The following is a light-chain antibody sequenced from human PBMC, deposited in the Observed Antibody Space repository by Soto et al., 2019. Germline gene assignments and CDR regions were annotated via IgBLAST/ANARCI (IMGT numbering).Light chain of an antibody. V-gene: IGLV1-40*01. Sequence: QAVVTQPPSVSGAPGQRVTISCTESSSNIGAGYDVHWYQQLPGTAPKLLIYGNSNRPSGVPDRFSGSKSGTSASLAITGLQAEDEPDSYCQSYDSSLSGWVFGGGTKLPVL. CDR1: SSNIGAGYD. CDR3: QSYDSSLSGWV. J-gene: IGLJ3*02. CDR2: GNS.